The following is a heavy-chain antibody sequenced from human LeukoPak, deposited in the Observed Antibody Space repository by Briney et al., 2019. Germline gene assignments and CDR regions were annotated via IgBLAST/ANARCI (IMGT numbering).Heavy chain of an antibody. V-gene: IGHV4-59*02. J-gene: IGHJ3*02. D-gene: IGHD5-12*01. CDR2: IYYSGST. Sequence: SETLSLTCTVSGGSVSFYYWSWLRQPPGKGLEWMGYIYYSGSTNYNPSLKSRVTISVDTSKNQFSLKVSSVTAADTAVYYCARDAVATITGRFDAFDIWGQGTMVTVSS. CDR3: ARDAVATITGRFDAFDI. CDR1: GGSVSFYY.